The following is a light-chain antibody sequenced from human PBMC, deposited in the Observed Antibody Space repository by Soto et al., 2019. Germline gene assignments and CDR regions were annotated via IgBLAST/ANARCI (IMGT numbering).Light chain of an antibody. CDR2: GAS. Sequence: EIRLTQAPSTRSLSPGSRATLSCRASQSVSNNYLAWYQQQPGQASRLLIYGASNRATGIPGRFSGSGCGTDFTLTISRLEPEDFAVYYCQQYGSSGTVGQGTKVAI. V-gene: IGKV3-20*01. CDR1: QSVSNNY. J-gene: IGKJ1*01. CDR3: QQYGSSGT.